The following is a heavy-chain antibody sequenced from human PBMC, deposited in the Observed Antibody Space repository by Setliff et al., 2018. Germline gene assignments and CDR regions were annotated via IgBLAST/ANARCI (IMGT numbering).Heavy chain of an antibody. J-gene: IGHJ5*02. D-gene: IGHD4-17*01. V-gene: IGHV4-61*02. Sequence: KPSETLSLTCAVSGGSLTSGSYYWTWIRQPAGKALEWIGRIHTSGSTNYSPSLKSRLTISVDTSKNQLSLRLTSVTAAAPAVYYCARSNSTRYNSFDPWGPGTLVAVSS. CDR1: GGSLTSGSYY. CDR3: ARSNSTRYNSFDP. CDR2: IHTSGST.